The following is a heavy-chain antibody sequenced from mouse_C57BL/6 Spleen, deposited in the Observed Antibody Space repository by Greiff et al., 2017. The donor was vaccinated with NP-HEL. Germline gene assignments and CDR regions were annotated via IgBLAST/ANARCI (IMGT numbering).Heavy chain of an antibody. J-gene: IGHJ3*01. V-gene: IGHV1-55*01. CDR2: IYPGSGST. CDR3: ARGDYSNYEGFAY. Sequence: QVQLKQPGAELVKPGASVKMSCKASGYTFTSYWITWVKQRPGQGLEWIGDIYPGSGSTNYNEKFKSKATLTVDTSSSTAYMQLSSLTSEDSAVYYCARGDYSNYEGFAYWGQGTLVTVSA. D-gene: IGHD2-5*01. CDR1: GYTFTSYW.